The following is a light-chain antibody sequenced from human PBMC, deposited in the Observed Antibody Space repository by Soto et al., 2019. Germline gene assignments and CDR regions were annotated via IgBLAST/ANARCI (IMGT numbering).Light chain of an antibody. J-gene: IGKJ2*01. V-gene: IGKV3-15*01. CDR3: QQYNNWLYT. Sequence: EIVMTQSPATLSVSPGERATLSCRASQSVSSNLAWYQQKPSQAPRLLIYGASTRATGIPARFSGCRSGKEFTLTISSLQSEDFAVYSCQQYNNWLYTFGQGTQLEIK. CDR1: QSVSSN. CDR2: GAS.